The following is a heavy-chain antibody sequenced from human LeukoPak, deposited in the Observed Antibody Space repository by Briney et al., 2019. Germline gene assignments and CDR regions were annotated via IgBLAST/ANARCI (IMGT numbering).Heavy chain of an antibody. CDR1: GGSITGYY. D-gene: IGHD1-14*01. CDR2: MYSSGTT. J-gene: IGHJ4*02. Sequence: SETLSLTCTVSGGSITGYYWSWLRQPAGKGLEWIGRMYSSGTTLYNPSLKSRLTMSVDTSNNQFSLQLTSVTAADSAVYYCARQPTSPPFDLWGQGTLATVSS. CDR3: ARQPTSPPFDL. V-gene: IGHV4-4*07.